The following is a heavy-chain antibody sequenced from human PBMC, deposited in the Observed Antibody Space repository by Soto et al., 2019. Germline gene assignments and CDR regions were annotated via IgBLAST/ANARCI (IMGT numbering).Heavy chain of an antibody. D-gene: IGHD6-19*01. Sequence: SVKVSCKASGFTFTRSAVQWVRQARGQRLEWIGWIVVGSGNTNYAQKFQERVTITRDMSTSTAYMELSSLRSEDTAVYYCAAGDSSAMARYIDYWGQGTLVTVSS. CDR1: GFTFTRSA. J-gene: IGHJ4*02. CDR3: AAGDSSAMARYIDY. V-gene: IGHV1-58*01. CDR2: IVVGSGNT.